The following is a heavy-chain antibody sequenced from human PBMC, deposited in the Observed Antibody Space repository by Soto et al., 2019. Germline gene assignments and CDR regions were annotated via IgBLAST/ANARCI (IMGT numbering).Heavy chain of an antibody. D-gene: IGHD3-3*01. J-gene: IGHJ6*02. Sequence: SETLSLTCAVYGGSFSGYYWSWIRQPPGKGLEWIGEINRSGSTNYNPSLKSRVTISVDTSKNQFSLKLSSVTAADTAVYYCASLARFWSGYYYYGMDVWGQGTTVTVPS. CDR2: INRSGST. CDR1: GGSFSGYY. V-gene: IGHV4-34*01. CDR3: ASLARFWSGYYYYGMDV.